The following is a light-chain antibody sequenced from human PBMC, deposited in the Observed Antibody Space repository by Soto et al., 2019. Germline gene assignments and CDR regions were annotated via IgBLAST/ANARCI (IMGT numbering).Light chain of an antibody. J-gene: IGKJ5*01. CDR2: GAS. V-gene: IGKV3-20*01. CDR1: QSVSSSY. CDR3: QQYGSSPPIT. Sequence: EKLMTQSPGTLYVSPGERATLSCRASQSVSSSYLAWYQQKPGQAPRLLIYGASSRANGIPDRFSGSGSGADFTLTISRLEPEDFALYDCQQYGSSPPITFGQGTRLEIK.